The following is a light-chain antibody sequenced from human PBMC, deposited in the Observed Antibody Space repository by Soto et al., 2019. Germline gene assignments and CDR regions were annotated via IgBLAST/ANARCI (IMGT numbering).Light chain of an antibody. V-gene: IGKV1-5*03. CDR1: HSISSW. CDR2: KAS. Sequence: DIQMTQSPSTLSASVGDRVTITCRASHSISSWLAWYQQKPGKAPKLLIYKASSLESGVPSRFSGSGSGTEFTLTISSLQPDDCATYYCQQYTSYPETFGQGTKVEIK. J-gene: IGKJ1*01. CDR3: QQYTSYPET.